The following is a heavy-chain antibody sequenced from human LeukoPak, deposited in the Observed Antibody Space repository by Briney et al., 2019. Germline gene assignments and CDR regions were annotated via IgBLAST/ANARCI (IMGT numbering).Heavy chain of an antibody. CDR3: AKEQGSGWHIFDY. Sequence: GGSLRLSCAASGFTFSSYAMHWVRQAPGKGLEWVAVISYDGSNKYYADSVKGRFTISRDNSKNTLYLQMNSLRAEDTAVYYCAKEQGSGWHIFDYWGQGTLVTVSS. CDR1: GFTFSSYA. V-gene: IGHV3-30-3*01. CDR2: ISYDGSNK. D-gene: IGHD6-19*01. J-gene: IGHJ4*02.